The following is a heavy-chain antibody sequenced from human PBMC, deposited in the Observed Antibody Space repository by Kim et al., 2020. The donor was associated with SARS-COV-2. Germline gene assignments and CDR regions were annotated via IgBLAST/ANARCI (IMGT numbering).Heavy chain of an antibody. CDR3: ARVDARWELVYY. D-gene: IGHD1-26*01. CDR2: IYYSGCT. Sequence: SETLSLTCTVSGGSISSYYWSWIRQPPGKGLEWIGSIYYSGCTNYNPSLKSRVTISVDTSKNQFSLKLSSVTAADTAVYYCARVDARWELVYYWGHGTLV. J-gene: IGHJ4*01. CDR1: GGSISSYY. V-gene: IGHV4-59*01.